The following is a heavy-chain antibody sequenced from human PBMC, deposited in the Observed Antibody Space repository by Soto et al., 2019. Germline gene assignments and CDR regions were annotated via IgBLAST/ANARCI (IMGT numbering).Heavy chain of an antibody. J-gene: IGHJ6*02. CDR1: GGSFSGYY. V-gene: IGHV4-34*01. CDR2: INHSGST. Sequence: SETLSLTCAVYGGSFSGYYWSWIRQPPGKGLEWIGEINHSGSTNYNPSLKSRVTISVDTSKNQFSLKLSSVTAADTAAYYCARGGLRPDYYYYYGMDVWGQGTTVTVSS. D-gene: IGHD5-12*01. CDR3: ARGGLRPDYYYYYGMDV.